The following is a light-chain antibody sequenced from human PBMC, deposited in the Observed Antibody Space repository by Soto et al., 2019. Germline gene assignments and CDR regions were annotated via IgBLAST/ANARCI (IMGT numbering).Light chain of an antibody. CDR2: EVN. Sequence: QSVLTQPASVSGSPGQSITISCTGAISDVGGYSYVSWYQQYPGKAPKLIIFEVNVRPSGVSDRFSGSKSGNTASLTISGLQAEDEADYSCSDTTTSALAVFGTGTKVTVL. V-gene: IGLV2-14*01. J-gene: IGLJ1*01. CDR3: SDTTTSALAV. CDR1: ISDVGGYSY.